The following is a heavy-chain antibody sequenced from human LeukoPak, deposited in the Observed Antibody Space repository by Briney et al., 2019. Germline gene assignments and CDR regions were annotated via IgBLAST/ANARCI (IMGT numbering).Heavy chain of an antibody. J-gene: IGHJ4*02. Sequence: PGGSLRLSCAASGFTFNSHAMNWVRQAPGKGLEWVGRIKSKTDGGTTDYAAPVKGRFTISRDDSKNTLYLQMNSLKTEDTAVYYCSTTYYYDSSEGYWGQGTLVTVSS. CDR1: GFTFNSHA. V-gene: IGHV3-15*07. CDR3: STTYYYDSSEGY. CDR2: IKSKTDGGTT. D-gene: IGHD3-22*01.